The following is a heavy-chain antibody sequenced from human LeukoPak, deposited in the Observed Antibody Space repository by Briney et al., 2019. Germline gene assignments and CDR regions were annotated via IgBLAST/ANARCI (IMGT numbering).Heavy chain of an antibody. Sequence: ASVKVSCKASGYTFTSYYMHWVRQAPGQGLEWMGIINPSGGSTSYAQKFQGRVTMTRDTSTSTVYMEPSSLRSEDTAVYYCARDEGYYDSSGYYAGREFDYWGQGTLVTVSS. D-gene: IGHD3-22*01. CDR3: ARDEGYYDSSGYYAGREFDY. CDR2: INPSGGST. J-gene: IGHJ4*02. V-gene: IGHV1-46*01. CDR1: GYTFTSYY.